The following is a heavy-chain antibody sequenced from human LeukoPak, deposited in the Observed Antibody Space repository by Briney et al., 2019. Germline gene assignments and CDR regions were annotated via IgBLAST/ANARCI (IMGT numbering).Heavy chain of an antibody. V-gene: IGHV4-59*01. CDR3: ASMYSSSPGGWFDP. J-gene: IGHJ5*02. CDR1: GGSISSYY. D-gene: IGHD6-6*01. Sequence: SETPSLTCTVSGGSISSYYWSWIRQPPGKGLEWIGYIYYSGSTNYNPSLKSRVTISVDTSKNQFSLKLSSVTAADTAVYYCASMYSSSPGGWFDPWGHGTLVTVSS. CDR2: IYYSGST.